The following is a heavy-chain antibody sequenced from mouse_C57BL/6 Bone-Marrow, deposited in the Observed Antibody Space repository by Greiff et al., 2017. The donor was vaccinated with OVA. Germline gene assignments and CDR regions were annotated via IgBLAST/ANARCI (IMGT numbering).Heavy chain of an antibody. CDR1: GFTFSSYT. J-gene: IGHJ2*01. CDR3: ARHEDY. V-gene: IGHV5-9*01. Sequence: EVQVVESGGGLVKPGGSLKLSCAASGFTFSSYTMSWVRQTPEKRLEWVATISGGGGNTYYPDSVKGRFTISRDNAKNTLYLQMSSLRSEDTALYYCARHEDYWGQGTTLTVSS. CDR2: ISGGGGNT.